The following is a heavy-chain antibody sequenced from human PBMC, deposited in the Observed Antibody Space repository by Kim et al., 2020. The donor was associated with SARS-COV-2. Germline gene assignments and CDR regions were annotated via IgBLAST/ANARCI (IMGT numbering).Heavy chain of an antibody. CDR1: GYTFTGYY. V-gene: IGHV1-2*02. J-gene: IGHJ4*02. D-gene: IGHD2-2*01. CDR3: ATLPAATTRYFDY. CDR2: INPNSGGT. Sequence: ASVKVSCKASGYTFTGYYMHWVRQAPGQGLEWMGWINPNSGGTNYAQKFQGRVTMTRDTSISTAYMELSRLRSDDTAVYYCATLPAATTRYFDYWGQGTLVTVSS.